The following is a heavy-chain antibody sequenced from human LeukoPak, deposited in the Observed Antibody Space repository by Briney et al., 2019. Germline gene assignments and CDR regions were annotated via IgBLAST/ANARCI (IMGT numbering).Heavy chain of an antibody. CDR1: GHTFTSYA. Sequence: ASVTVSCKASGHTFTSYAMHWVRQAPGQRLEWMGWINAGNGNTKYSQKFQGRVTITRDTSASTAYMELSSLRSEDTAVYYCARAMVRGVTLFWFDPWGQGTLVTVSS. CDR2: INAGNGNT. V-gene: IGHV1-3*01. D-gene: IGHD3-10*01. J-gene: IGHJ5*02. CDR3: ARAMVRGVTLFWFDP.